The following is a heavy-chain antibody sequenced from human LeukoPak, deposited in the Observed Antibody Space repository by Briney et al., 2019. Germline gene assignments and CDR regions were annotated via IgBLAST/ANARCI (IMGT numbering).Heavy chain of an antibody. V-gene: IGHV3-23*01. CDR1: GFTFSSYA. CDR2: ISGSGGST. J-gene: IGHJ4*02. CDR3: AKANIVVVVAATFDY. Sequence: GGSLRLSCSASGFTFSSYAMSWVRQAPGKGLEWVSAISGSGGSTYYADSVKGRFTIYRDNSKNTLYLQMNSLRAEDTAVYYCAKANIVVVVAATFDYWGQGTLVTVS. D-gene: IGHD2-15*01.